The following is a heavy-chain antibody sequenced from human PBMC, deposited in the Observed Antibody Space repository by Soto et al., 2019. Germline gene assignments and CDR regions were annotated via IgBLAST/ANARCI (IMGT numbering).Heavy chain of an antibody. J-gene: IGHJ4*02. Sequence: SEILSLTCAVSGYSINSDYYWGWIRQPPGKGLEWIGSVDHSGRTYYSPSLRSRLTIFIDTSKNQFSLRLTSVTAADTAMYFCAKKGYYPSGKINLFDSWGPGTLVTVSS. V-gene: IGHV4-38-2*01. CDR3: AKKGYYPSGKINLFDS. CDR2: VDHSGRT. CDR1: GYSINSDYY. D-gene: IGHD3-10*01.